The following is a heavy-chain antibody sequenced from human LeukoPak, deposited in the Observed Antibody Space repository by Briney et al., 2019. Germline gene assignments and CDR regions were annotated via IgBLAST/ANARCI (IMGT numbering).Heavy chain of an antibody. Sequence: GRSLRLSCAASGFTLSSYGMHWVRQAPGRGLEGVAVIWYDGSNKYYADSVKGRFTISRDNSKNTLYLQMNSLRAEDTAVYYCARVRVPCYYGMDVWGQGTTVTVSS. V-gene: IGHV3-33*01. CDR2: IWYDGSNK. D-gene: IGHD3-3*01. J-gene: IGHJ6*02. CDR1: GFTLSSYG. CDR3: ARVRVPCYYGMDV.